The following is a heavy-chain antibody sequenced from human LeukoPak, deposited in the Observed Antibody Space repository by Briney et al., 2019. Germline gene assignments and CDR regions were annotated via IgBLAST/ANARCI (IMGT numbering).Heavy chain of an antibody. D-gene: IGHD2-2*01. V-gene: IGHV3-30*02. J-gene: IGHJ6*03. CDR2: IRYDGSNK. CDR1: GFTFSSYG. Sequence: GGSLRLSCAASGFTFSSYGMHWVRQAPGKGLEWVAFIRYDGSNKYYADSVKGRFTISRDNSKNTLYLQMNSLRAEDTAVYYCAKDRGSASSTEAYYYYYMDVWGKGTTVTVSS. CDR3: AKDRGSASSTEAYYYYYMDV.